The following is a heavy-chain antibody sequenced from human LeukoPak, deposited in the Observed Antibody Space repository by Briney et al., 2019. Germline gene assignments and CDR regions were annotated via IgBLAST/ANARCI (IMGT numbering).Heavy chain of an antibody. D-gene: IGHD6-19*01. Sequence: ASVKVSCKASGYSFTSYDINWVRQATGQGLEWMGWMNPNSGNAGYRQKFQGRISMTRNTSISTAYMELRSLRSDDTAVYYCARGLQETLGWLKAFSAFDIWGQGTMVTVSS. CDR3: ARGLQETLGWLKAFSAFDI. CDR2: MNPNSGNA. J-gene: IGHJ3*02. V-gene: IGHV1-8*01. CDR1: GYSFTSYD.